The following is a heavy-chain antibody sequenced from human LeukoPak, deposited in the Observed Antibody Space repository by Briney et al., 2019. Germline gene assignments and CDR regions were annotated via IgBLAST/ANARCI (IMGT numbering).Heavy chain of an antibody. CDR1: GFTFDDYG. CDR3: ARGGYYYDSSGPFDY. CDR2: IDWNGGST. V-gene: IGHV3-20*04. J-gene: IGHJ4*02. D-gene: IGHD3-22*01. Sequence: RGSLRLSCAASGFTFDDYGVSWVRQPPGKGLEWVSGIDWNGGSTGYADSVKGRFTISRDNAKNSLYLQMNSLRAEDTALYYCARGGYYYDSSGPFDYWGQGTLVTVSS.